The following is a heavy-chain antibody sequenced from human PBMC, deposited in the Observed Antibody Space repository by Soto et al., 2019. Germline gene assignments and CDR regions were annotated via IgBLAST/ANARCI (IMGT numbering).Heavy chain of an antibody. Sequence: PGGSLRLSCAASGFIFSNHEMNWVRQAPGKGLEWVSHTTGSGDVIYYADSVKGRFTISRDNAKNSLYLQMNSLRAEDTALYYCARSSGNYRPFDSWGRGTLVTVSS. J-gene: IGHJ4*02. V-gene: IGHV3-48*03. CDR2: TTGSGDVI. CDR1: GFIFSNHE. D-gene: IGHD3-22*01. CDR3: ARSSGNYRPFDS.